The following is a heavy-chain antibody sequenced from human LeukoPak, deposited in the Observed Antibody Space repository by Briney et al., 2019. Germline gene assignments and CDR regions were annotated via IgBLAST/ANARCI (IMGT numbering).Heavy chain of an antibody. J-gene: IGHJ6*03. Sequence: GGSLRLSCEASGLTFNKYGVSWVRQAPGKGLEWVSNISGSGGGTHYASSVKDRAAISRDNSKNTVYLQINGLRAEDTAVYFCVKWDENYYPMDVWGRGNTVTVSS. CDR2: ISGSGGGT. V-gene: IGHV3-23*01. CDR3: VKWDENYYPMDV. CDR1: GLTFNKYG. D-gene: IGHD1-26*01.